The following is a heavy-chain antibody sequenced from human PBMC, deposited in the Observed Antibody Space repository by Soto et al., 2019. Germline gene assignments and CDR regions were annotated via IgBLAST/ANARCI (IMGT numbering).Heavy chain of an antibody. D-gene: IGHD2-15*01. Sequence: GGSLRLSCAASGFTFSIYSMNWVRQAPGKGLDWVSSISSSSSYIYYADSVKGRFTISRDNAKNSLYLQMNSLRAEDTAVYYCARAEAYCSGGSCYPNWFDPWGQGTLVTVSS. CDR2: ISSSSSYI. CDR1: GFTFSIYS. J-gene: IGHJ5*02. V-gene: IGHV3-21*01. CDR3: ARAEAYCSGGSCYPNWFDP.